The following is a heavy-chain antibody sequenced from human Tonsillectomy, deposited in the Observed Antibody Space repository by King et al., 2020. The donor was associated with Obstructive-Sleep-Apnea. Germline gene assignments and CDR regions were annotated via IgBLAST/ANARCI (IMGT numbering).Heavy chain of an antibody. V-gene: IGHV3-49*03. Sequence: VQLVESGGGLAQPGRSLRLSCIGSGFTFRDYAISWFRQAPGKGLECVGFIRSKAYGESTDYAASVKGRFVISRDDSKSIAYLYIDILKTEDTAPHFCSSDGDYASGALTNWFDPWGEGTLVTVS. J-gene: IGHJ5*02. CDR1: GFTFRDYA. CDR3: SSDGDYASGALTNWFDP. CDR2: IRSKAYGEST. D-gene: IGHD3-10*01.